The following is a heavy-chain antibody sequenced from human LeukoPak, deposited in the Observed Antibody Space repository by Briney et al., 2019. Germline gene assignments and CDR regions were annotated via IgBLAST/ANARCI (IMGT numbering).Heavy chain of an antibody. D-gene: IGHD5-12*01. Sequence: SETLSLTCTVSGGSISSSSYYWGWIRQPPGKGLEWIGSIYYSGSTYYNPSLKSRVTISVDTSKNQFSLKLSSVTAADTAVYYCARDTGPGGYEPTFDYWGQGTLVTVSS. CDR1: GGSISSSSYY. V-gene: IGHV4-39*07. CDR3: ARDTGPGGYEPTFDY. J-gene: IGHJ4*02. CDR2: IYYSGST.